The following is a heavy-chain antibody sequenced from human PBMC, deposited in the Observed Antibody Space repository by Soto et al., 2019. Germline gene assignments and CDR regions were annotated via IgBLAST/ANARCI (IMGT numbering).Heavy chain of an antibody. V-gene: IGHV4-61*01. Sequence: PSETLSLTCTVSGDSISSGSYYWSWIRQPPGKGLEWIGYIYYSGSTNYNPSLKSRVTISVDTSKNQFSLKLSSVTAADTAVYYCASGGIVIAAAGIPFDPWGQGTLVTVSS. CDR3: ASGGIVIAAAGIPFDP. CDR2: IYYSGST. J-gene: IGHJ5*02. CDR1: GDSISSGSYY. D-gene: IGHD6-13*01.